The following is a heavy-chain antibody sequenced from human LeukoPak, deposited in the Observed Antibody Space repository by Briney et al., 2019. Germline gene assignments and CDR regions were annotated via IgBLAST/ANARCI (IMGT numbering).Heavy chain of an antibody. CDR2: IYYSGST. V-gene: IGHV4-59*08. CDR1: GGSISSYY. CDR3: ARGGGVPAAAIWSRPSYYYYGMDV. D-gene: IGHD2-2*01. J-gene: IGHJ6*02. Sequence: SETLSLTCTVSGGSISSYYWSWIRQPPGKGLEWIGYIYYSGSTNYNPSLKSRLTISVDRSTNAFSLKLSSVTAADTAVYCCARGGGVPAAAIWSRPSYYYYGMDVWGQGTTVTVSS.